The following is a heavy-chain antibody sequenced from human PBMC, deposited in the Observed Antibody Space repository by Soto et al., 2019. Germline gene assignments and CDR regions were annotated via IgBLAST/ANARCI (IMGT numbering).Heavy chain of an antibody. CDR3: ARDAAVGLFDY. Sequence: GASVTVSCKASGYSFTSNGISWVRQAPGQGLEWMGWISAYNGNTNYAQKLQGRVTMNTDTSTSTAYMELRSLRSDDTAAYYCARDAAVGLFDYWGQGTLVTVSS. CDR2: ISAYNGNT. CDR1: GYSFTSNG. J-gene: IGHJ4*02. D-gene: IGHD6-19*01. V-gene: IGHV1-18*01.